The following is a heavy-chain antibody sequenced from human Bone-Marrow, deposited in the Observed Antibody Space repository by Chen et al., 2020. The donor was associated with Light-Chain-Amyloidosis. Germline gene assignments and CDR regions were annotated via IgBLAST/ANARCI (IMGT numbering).Heavy chain of an antibody. V-gene: IGHV3-30*18. J-gene: IGHJ4*02. Sequence: SSYGMHWVRQAPGKGLEWVAVISYDGSNKYYADSVKGRFTISRDNSKNTLYLQMNSLRAEDTAVYYCAKDGQGYFDYWGQGTLVTVSS. CDR3: AKDGQGYFDY. CDR2: ISYDGSNK. CDR1: SSYG.